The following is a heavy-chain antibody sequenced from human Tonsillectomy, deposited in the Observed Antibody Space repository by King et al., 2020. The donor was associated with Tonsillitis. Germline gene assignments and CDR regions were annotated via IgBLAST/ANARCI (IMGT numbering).Heavy chain of an antibody. J-gene: IGHJ4*02. CDR2: ISHDGRNE. Sequence: VQLVESGGGVVQPGRSLRLSCVVSGLTFCHCGMHWVRQTPGKGLEWVAFISHDGRNEYYADTVKGRFTISREDSKNTVFLQVNSLRAEDTAVYYCVRDGANYNVDYWGQGTLVTVSS. V-gene: IGHV3-33*01. CDR3: VRDGANYNVDY. D-gene: IGHD4/OR15-4a*01. CDR1: GLTFCHCG.